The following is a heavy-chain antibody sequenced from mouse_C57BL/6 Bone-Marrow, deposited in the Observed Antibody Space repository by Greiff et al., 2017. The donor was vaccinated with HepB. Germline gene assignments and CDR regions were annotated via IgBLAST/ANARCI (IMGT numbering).Heavy chain of an antibody. CDR3: ARDLGDGYFDY. CDR2: ISDGGSYT. D-gene: IGHD2-3*01. J-gene: IGHJ2*01. Sequence: EVMLVESGGGLVKPGGSLKLSCAASGFTFSIYAMSWVRQTPEKRLEWVATISDGGSYTYYPDNVKGRFTISRDNAKNNLYLQMSHLKSEDTAMYYCARDLGDGYFDYWGQGTTLTVSS. V-gene: IGHV5-4*01. CDR1: GFTFSIYA.